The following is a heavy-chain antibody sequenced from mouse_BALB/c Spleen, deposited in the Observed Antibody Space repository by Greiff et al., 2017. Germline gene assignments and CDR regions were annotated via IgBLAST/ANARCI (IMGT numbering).Heavy chain of an antibody. CDR1: GYTFTSYW. V-gene: IGHV1S127*01. J-gene: IGHJ4*01. CDR2: IDPSDSYT. D-gene: IGHD1-1*01. CDR3: TRTLHYYGSSYHAMDY. Sequence: QVQLQQPGAELVKPGASVKMSCKASGYTFTSYWMHWVKQRPGQGLEWIGVIDPSDSYTSYNQKFKGKATLTVDTSSSTAYMQLSSLTSEDSAVYYCTRTLHYYGSSYHAMDYWGQGTSVTVSS.